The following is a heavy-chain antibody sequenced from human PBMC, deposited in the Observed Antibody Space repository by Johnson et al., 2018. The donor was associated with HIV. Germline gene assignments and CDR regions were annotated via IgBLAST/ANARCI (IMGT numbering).Heavy chain of an antibody. Sequence: HVQLVESGGGVVQPGRSLRLSCAASGFTFSSYGMHWVRQAPGKGLEWVAVIWYDGSNKYYADSVKGRFTISRDNSKNTLYLQMNSLRAEDTAVYYCAKGVSDSSGYYYGEDAFDIWGQGTMVIVSS. CDR1: GFTFSSYG. V-gene: IGHV3-33*06. J-gene: IGHJ3*02. CDR2: IWYDGSNK. D-gene: IGHD3-22*01. CDR3: AKGVSDSSGYYYGEDAFDI.